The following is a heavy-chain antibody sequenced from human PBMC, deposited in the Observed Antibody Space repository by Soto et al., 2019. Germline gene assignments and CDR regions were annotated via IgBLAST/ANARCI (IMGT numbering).Heavy chain of an antibody. CDR3: AKDGEEYYYDSCDY. CDR1: GFTIFNYV. CDR2: IIERDGTT. J-gene: IGHJ4*02. V-gene: IGHV3-23*01. D-gene: IGHD3-22*01. Sequence: GGSLRLSCAASGFTIFNYVMTWVRQAPGKRLECVSIIERDGTTYYADSVKGRFTISRDNSKNTLYLQMNSLRAEDTAVYYCAKDGEEYYYDSCDYWGQGTLVTVSS.